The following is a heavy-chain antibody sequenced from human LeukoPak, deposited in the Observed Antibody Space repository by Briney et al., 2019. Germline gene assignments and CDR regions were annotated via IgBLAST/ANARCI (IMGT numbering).Heavy chain of an antibody. CDR2: ISNDGSNK. Sequence: GGSLRPFCAASGFTFSSYAMHWVRQAPGKGLEWVAVISNDGSNKYYADSVKGRFTISRDNSKNTLYLQVNSLRAEDTAVYYCARGPQDGYIDYWGQGTLVTVSS. CDR1: GFTFSSYA. CDR3: ARGPQDGYIDY. J-gene: IGHJ4*02. D-gene: IGHD5-24*01. V-gene: IGHV3-30-3*01.